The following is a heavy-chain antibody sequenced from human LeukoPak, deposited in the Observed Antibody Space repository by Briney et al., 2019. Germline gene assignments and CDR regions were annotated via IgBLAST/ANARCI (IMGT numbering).Heavy chain of an antibody. CDR2: ISGGGDAT. CDR3: AKDIMHYGSGRPYYMDV. D-gene: IGHD3-10*01. Sequence: GGSLRLSCAASDFSFITYAMSWVRQAPGKGLEWVSTISGGGDATYYADSVKGRFTISRDNSKNTLYLQMNSLRTEDTAVYHCAKDIMHYGSGRPYYMDVWGKGTTVTISS. CDR1: DFSFITYA. V-gene: IGHV3-23*01. J-gene: IGHJ6*03.